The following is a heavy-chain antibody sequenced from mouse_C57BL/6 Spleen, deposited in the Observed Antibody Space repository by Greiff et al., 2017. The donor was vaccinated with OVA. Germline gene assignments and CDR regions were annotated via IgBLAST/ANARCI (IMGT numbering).Heavy chain of an antibody. CDR2: IYPRSGNT. D-gene: IGHD1-1*01. Sequence: VQLQQSGAELARPGAPVKLSCKASGYTFTSSGISWGKQRTGQGLEWIGEIYPRSGNTYYNEKFKDKATLTEDKSTRTAYMELRRLTSEVSAVYFGASEGSTMAYYFDYWGQGTTLTVSS. CDR3: ASEGSTMAYYFDY. CDR1: GYTFTSSG. J-gene: IGHJ2*01. V-gene: IGHV1-81*01.